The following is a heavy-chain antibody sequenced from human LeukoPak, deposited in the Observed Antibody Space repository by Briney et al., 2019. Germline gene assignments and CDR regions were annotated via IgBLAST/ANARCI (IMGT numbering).Heavy chain of an antibody. J-gene: IGHJ4*02. Sequence: KAGGSLRLSCAASGFTFSDYYMSWIRQAPGKGLEWVSYISSSGSTIYYADSVKGRFTISRDNAKNSLYLQMNSLRAEDTAVYYCARLGWELPTNYFDYWGQGTLVTVSS. CDR1: GFTFSDYY. CDR2: ISSSGSTI. CDR3: ARLGWELPTNYFDY. D-gene: IGHD1-26*01. V-gene: IGHV3-11*04.